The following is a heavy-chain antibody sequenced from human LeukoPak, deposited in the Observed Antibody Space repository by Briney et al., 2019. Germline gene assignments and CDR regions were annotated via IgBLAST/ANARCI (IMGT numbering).Heavy chain of an antibody. CDR2: IIPIFGTA. D-gene: IGHD2-2*01. CDR1: GFTFSSYA. CDR3: ARAGSLGYCSSTSCSNAFDI. J-gene: IGHJ3*02. V-gene: IGHV1-69*05. Sequence: GGSLRLSCAASGFTFSSYAISWVRQAPGQGLEWMGGIIPIFGTANYAQKFQGRVTITTDESTSTAYMELSSLRSEDTAVYYCARAGSLGYCSSTSCSNAFDIWGQGTMVTVSS.